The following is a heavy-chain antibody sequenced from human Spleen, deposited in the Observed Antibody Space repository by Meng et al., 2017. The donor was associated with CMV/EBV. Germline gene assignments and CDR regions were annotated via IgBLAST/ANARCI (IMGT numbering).Heavy chain of an antibody. D-gene: IGHD2-2*01. Sequence: SETLSLTCTVSGDSMNSYYWSWIRQSPGKGLEWIGDIYYSGSTNSNPSLKSRVTISVDTSKNQFSLKLSSVTAADTAVYYCARDRGYCSGTSCPGDAFDIWGQGTKVTVSS. V-gene: IGHV4-59*01. CDR3: ARDRGYCSGTSCPGDAFDI. J-gene: IGHJ3*02. CDR2: IYYSGST. CDR1: GDSMNSYY.